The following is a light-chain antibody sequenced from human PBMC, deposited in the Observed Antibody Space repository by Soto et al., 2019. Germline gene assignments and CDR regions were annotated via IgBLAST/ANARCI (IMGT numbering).Light chain of an antibody. CDR1: QSISTY. CDR2: DAS. V-gene: IGKV3-11*01. J-gene: IGKJ4*01. Sequence: EIALTQSPATLSLSPGERATLSCRASQSISTYLAWYQQKPGQAPRLLIYDASSRATGIPARFSGSGSGTDFTLTISSLEPEDFAVYYCQQRSTWPLTFGG. CDR3: QQRSTWPLT.